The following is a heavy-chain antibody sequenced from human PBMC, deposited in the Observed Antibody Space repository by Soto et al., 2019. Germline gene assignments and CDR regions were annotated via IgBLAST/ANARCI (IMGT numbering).Heavy chain of an antibody. Sequence: ASVKVSCKASGYTFTGYYMHWVRQAPGQGLEWMGWINPNSGGTDYAQKFQGWVTMTRDTSISTAYMELSRLRSDDTAVYYCARAIQWPRDAIDIWGQGTMVTVS. CDR1: GYTFTGYY. CDR3: ARAIQWPRDAIDI. CDR2: INPNSGGT. J-gene: IGHJ3*02. D-gene: IGHD5-12*01. V-gene: IGHV1-2*04.